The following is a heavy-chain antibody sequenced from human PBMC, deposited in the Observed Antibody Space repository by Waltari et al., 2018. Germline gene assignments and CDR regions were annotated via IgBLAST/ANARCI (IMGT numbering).Heavy chain of an antibody. V-gene: IGHV4-38-2*02. CDR2: IYHSGST. J-gene: IGHJ6*02. CDR3: ARDHWELLGYYYYYGMDV. Sequence: QVQLQESGPGLVKPSETLSLTCAVSGYSISSGYYWGWIRQPPGKGLEWIGSIYHSGSTYYNPSLKSRVTISVDTSKNQFSLKLSSVTAADTAVYYCARDHWELLGYYYYYGMDVWGQGTTVTVSS. D-gene: IGHD1-26*01. CDR1: GYSISSGYY.